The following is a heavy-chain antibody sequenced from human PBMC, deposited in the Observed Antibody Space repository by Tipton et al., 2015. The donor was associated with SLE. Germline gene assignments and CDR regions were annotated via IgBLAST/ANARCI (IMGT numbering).Heavy chain of an antibody. CDR3: ARRTYDTSGYYFLDY. D-gene: IGHD3-22*01. Sequence: TLSLTCTVSGGSLRSYYWTWIRQPAGKGLEWIGRVYFGGSTNYNPSLKSRVAISLDTSKNQFSLKLTSVTAADTAVYYCARRTYDTSGYYFLDYWGQGTLVTVSS. J-gene: IGHJ4*02. V-gene: IGHV4-4*07. CDR2: VYFGGST. CDR1: GGSLRSYY.